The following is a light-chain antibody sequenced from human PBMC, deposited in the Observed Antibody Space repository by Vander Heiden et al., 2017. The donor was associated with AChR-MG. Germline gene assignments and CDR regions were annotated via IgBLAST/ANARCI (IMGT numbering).Light chain of an antibody. J-gene: IGKJ1*01. CDR3: QQNDSPPRT. V-gene: IGKV1-39*01. CDR2: AAS. Sequence: DIQMTQSPSSLSASVGDRITITCRASQTISTFLNWYQHKSGKAPRLLIYAASSLHSGVPSRFSGSGSGTDFTLTISSLQAEDFATYYCQQNDSPPRTFGQGTKVEVK. CDR1: QTISTF.